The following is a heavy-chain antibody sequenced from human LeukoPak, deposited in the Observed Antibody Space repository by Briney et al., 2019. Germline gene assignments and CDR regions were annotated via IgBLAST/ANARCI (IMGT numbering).Heavy chain of an antibody. Sequence: SVKVSCKASGGTFSSYAISWVRQAPGQGLEWMGGIIPIFGTANYAQKSQGRVTITADESTSTAYMELSSLRSEDTAVYYCARDYDFWSGYYTSRDYYYYMDVWGKGTTVTVSS. CDR1: GGTFSSYA. CDR2: IIPIFGTA. CDR3: ARDYDFWSGYYTSRDYYYYMDV. J-gene: IGHJ6*03. V-gene: IGHV1-69*01. D-gene: IGHD3-3*01.